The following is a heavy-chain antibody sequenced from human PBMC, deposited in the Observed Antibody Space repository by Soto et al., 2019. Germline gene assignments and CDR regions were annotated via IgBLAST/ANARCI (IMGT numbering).Heavy chain of an antibody. CDR2: ISGSGGSP. CDR1: GLIFSNYA. CDR3: AREGDITAAFDY. V-gene: IGHV3-23*01. Sequence: EVQVLESGGVLVQPGGSLRLSCVAPGLIFSNYAMSWVRQAPGKGLEWVSGISGSGGSPHYADSAKGRFTISRDNSKNTLFLQMNTLRAEDTAVYYCAREGDITAAFDYWGQGPLVTVSS. J-gene: IGHJ4*02. D-gene: IGHD6-13*01.